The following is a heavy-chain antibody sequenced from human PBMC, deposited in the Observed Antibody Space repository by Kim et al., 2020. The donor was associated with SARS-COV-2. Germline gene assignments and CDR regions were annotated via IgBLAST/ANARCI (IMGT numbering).Heavy chain of an antibody. CDR2: ISGYNGNT. Sequence: ASVKVSCKASGYSFTNYGISWVRQAPGQGLEWMGWISGYNGNTNYIQKFQGRVTMTTDTSTSTAYMELRSLRSDDTAVYYCARSYGSVEMTRTDYYYGIDFWGQGTTVTVSS. CDR3: ARSYGSVEMTRTDYYYGIDF. CDR1: GYSFTNYG. D-gene: IGHD1-1*01. J-gene: IGHJ6*02. V-gene: IGHV1-18*01.